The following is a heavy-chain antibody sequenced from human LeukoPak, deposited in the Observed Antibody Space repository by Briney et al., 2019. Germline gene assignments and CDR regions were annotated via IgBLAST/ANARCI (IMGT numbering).Heavy chain of an antibody. D-gene: IGHD1-26*01. CDR3: ARPQRSYSRYDAFDI. V-gene: IGHV4-39*07. Sequence: SETLSLTCTVSGGSISSSSYYWGWIRQPPGKGLEWIGSIYYSGSTYYNPSLKSRVTISVDTSKNQFSLKLSSVTAADTAVYYCARPQRSYSRYDAFDIWGQGTMVTVSS. CDR2: IYYSGST. J-gene: IGHJ3*02. CDR1: GGSISSSSYY.